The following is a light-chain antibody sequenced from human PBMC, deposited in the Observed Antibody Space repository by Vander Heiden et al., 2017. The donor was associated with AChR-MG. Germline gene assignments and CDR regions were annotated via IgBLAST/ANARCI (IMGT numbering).Light chain of an antibody. Sequence: EIVSTQSPATLSLSPGQRATLSCRASESVSRYLVWYQQKPGQAPRLLIYDASNRATGIPARFSGSGSGTDFTLTISSLEPEDFAVYYCQQRSNWPRTFGGGTKVEIK. CDR1: ESVSRY. V-gene: IGKV3-11*01. J-gene: IGKJ4*01. CDR2: DAS. CDR3: QQRSNWPRT.